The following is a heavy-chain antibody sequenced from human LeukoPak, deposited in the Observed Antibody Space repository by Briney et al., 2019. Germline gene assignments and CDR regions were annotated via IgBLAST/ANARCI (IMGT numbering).Heavy chain of an antibody. J-gene: IGHJ4*02. D-gene: IGHD3-10*01. V-gene: IGHV1-2*02. CDR3: ARDLEGYHYGSGNYPQ. CDR2: INPNSGAT. Sequence: ASVKVSCKASGYTFTGYYIHWVRQAPGQGLEWMGLINPNSGATNYAQKFQGRVTMTRDTSISTAYMELSSLTSDDTAVYYCARDLEGYHYGSGNYPQWGQGTLVTVSS. CDR1: GYTFTGYY.